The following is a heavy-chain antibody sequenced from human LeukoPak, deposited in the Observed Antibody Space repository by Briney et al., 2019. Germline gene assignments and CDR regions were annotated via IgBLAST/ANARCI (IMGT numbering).Heavy chain of an antibody. CDR1: GFTVSSNY. V-gene: IGHV3-66*02. J-gene: IGHJ3*02. D-gene: IGHD2-2*01. CDR3: ARAHGRYCSSTSCRTGDAFDI. CDR2: IYSGGST. Sequence: GGSLRLSCAASGFTVSSNYMSWVRQAPGKGLEWASVIYSGGSTYYADSVKGRFTISRDNSKNTLYLQMNSLRAEDTAVYYCARAHGRYCSSTSCRTGDAFDIWGQGTMVTVSS.